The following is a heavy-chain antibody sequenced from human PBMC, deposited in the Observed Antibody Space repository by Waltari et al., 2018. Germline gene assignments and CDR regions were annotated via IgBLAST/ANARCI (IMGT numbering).Heavy chain of an antibody. CDR3: LRDSSGSHFDY. J-gene: IGHJ4*02. CDR1: GYTFTGYA. Sequence: LVQSGAEVKKPGASVKVSCKASGYTFTGYAILWVRQAPVQGLEWMGRINPKNGDTHYAQKFQGRVAMTTDTSTNTAFMELHSLRSDDTAVYYCLRDSSGSHFDYWGQGTLVTVSS. D-gene: IGHD3-22*01. V-gene: IGHV1-2*06. CDR2: INPKNGDT.